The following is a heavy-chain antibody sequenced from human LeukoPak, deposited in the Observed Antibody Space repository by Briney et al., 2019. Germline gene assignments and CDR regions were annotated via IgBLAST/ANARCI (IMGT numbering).Heavy chain of an antibody. CDR3: VRDRELNY. CDR1: GGSISIYY. CDR2: IYNSGNT. V-gene: IGHV4-59*01. D-gene: IGHD3-10*01. J-gene: IGHJ4*02. Sequence: AETLSLTCTVSGGSISIYYWSWIRQPPGKGLEWIGYIYNSGNTNYDPSFKSRVTISEDTPKNQFSLKLSSVTAADTAVYYCVRDRELNYWGQGTLVTVSS.